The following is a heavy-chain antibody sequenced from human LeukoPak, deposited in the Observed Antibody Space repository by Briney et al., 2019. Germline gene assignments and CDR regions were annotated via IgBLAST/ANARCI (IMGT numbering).Heavy chain of an antibody. CDR3: AKSGGYGLTDY. D-gene: IGHD1-26*01. V-gene: IGHV4-39*01. CDR2: IYYSGST. Sequence: SETLSLTCTVSGASVSGSPYYWGWVRQPPGKGLEWIGNIYYSGSTYYNASLESRVTISIDTSKNQFSLKMNSVTAADTAMYYCAKSGGYGLTDYWGQGTLVTVSS. CDR1: GASVSGSPYY. J-gene: IGHJ4*02.